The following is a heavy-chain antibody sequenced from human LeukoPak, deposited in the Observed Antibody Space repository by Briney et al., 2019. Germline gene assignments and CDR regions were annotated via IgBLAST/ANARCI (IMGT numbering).Heavy chain of an antibody. CDR3: AKDLTAFGYSYGLSGDY. J-gene: IGHJ4*02. CDR1: GFTFSSYG. Sequence: GGSLRLSCAASGFTFSSYGMHWVRQAPGKGLEWVAVISYDGSNKYYADSVKGRFTISRDNSKNTLYLQMNSLRAEDTAVYYCAKDLTAFGYSYGLSGDYWGQGTLVTVSS. CDR2: ISYDGSNK. V-gene: IGHV3-30*18. D-gene: IGHD5-18*01.